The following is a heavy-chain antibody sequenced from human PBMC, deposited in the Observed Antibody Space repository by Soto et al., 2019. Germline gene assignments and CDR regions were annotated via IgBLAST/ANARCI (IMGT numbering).Heavy chain of an antibody. J-gene: IGHJ6*02. V-gene: IGHV4-61*02. D-gene: IGHD4-4*01. CDR1: GVSIGSSSAY. CDR2: IYTSGGT. CDR3: ARGAVTGVDYGLDV. Sequence: SETLSLTCTVSGVSIGSSSAYWSWIRQPAGKGLEWIGRIYTSGGTNYNASLKSRVTMSRDTSKKQISLTLNSVTAADTAVYYCARGAVTGVDYGLDVWGQGTTVTVSS.